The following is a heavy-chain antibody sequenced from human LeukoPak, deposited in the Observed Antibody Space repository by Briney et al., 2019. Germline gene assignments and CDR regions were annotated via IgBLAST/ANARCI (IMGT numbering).Heavy chain of an antibody. CDR2: ISAYDGNT. Sequence: GASVKVSCKASGYTFTSYGIGWVRQAPGQGLEWMGWISAYDGNTDYAQNLQGSVTMTTDTSTSTAYMELRSLRSDDTAVYYCARDRLDIVTTIIFDYWGQGTLVTVSS. J-gene: IGHJ4*02. D-gene: IGHD5-12*01. CDR1: GYTFTSYG. V-gene: IGHV1-18*01. CDR3: ARDRLDIVTTIIFDY.